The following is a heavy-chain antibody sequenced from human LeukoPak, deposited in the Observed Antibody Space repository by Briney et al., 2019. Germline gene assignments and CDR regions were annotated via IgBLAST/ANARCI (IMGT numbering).Heavy chain of an antibody. CDR3: AREASDSSGYLAFDI. J-gene: IGHJ3*02. V-gene: IGHV4-31*03. D-gene: IGHD3-22*01. Sequence: SETLSLICTVSGGSISSGGYYWSWIRQHPGKGLEWIGYIYYSGSTYYNPSLKSRVTISVDTSKNQFSLKLSSVTAADTAVYYCAREASDSSGYLAFDIWGQGAMVTVSS. CDR2: IYYSGST. CDR1: GGSISSGGYY.